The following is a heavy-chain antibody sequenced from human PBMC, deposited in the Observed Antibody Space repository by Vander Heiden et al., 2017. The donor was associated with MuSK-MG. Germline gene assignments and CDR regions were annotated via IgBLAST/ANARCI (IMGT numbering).Heavy chain of an antibody. Sequence: QVQLVQSGAEVKKPGSSVKVSCKAAGGTFSSSAISWLRQAPGQGLEWMGRIIPILGIANYAQKFQGRVTITADKSTSTAYMELSSLRSEDTAVYYCARDLYGDYGSVFDYWGQGTLVTVSS. V-gene: IGHV1-69*04. J-gene: IGHJ4*02. CDR3: ARDLYGDYGSVFDY. D-gene: IGHD4-17*01. CDR1: GGTFSSSA. CDR2: IIPILGIA.